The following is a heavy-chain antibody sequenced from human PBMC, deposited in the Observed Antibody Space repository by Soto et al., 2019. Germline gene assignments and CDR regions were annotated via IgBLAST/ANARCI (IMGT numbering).Heavy chain of an antibody. Sequence: ASVKVSCKASGYTFTSYYMHWVRQAPGQGLEWMGIINPSGGSTSYAQKFQGRVTMTRNTSTSTAYMELSSLRSEDTAVYYCARGRLRGFLEWLPPYYYMDVWGKGTTVTVSS. CDR2: INPSGGST. D-gene: IGHD3-3*01. CDR3: ARGRLRGFLEWLPPYYYMDV. CDR1: GYTFTSYY. J-gene: IGHJ6*03. V-gene: IGHV1-46*01.